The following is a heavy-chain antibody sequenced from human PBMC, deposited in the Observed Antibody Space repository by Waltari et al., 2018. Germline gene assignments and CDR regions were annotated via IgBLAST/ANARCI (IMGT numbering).Heavy chain of an antibody. CDR1: GFTFSSYG. V-gene: IGHV3-33*06. CDR3: AKAFTYGDFDY. Sequence: QVQLVESGGGVVQPGRSLRLSCAASGFTFSSYGMHWVRQAPGKGLECVAVIWYDGSNKYYADSVKGRFTISRDNSKNTLYLQMNSLRAEDTAVYYCAKAFTYGDFDYWGQGTLVTVSS. J-gene: IGHJ4*02. CDR2: IWYDGSNK. D-gene: IGHD4-17*01.